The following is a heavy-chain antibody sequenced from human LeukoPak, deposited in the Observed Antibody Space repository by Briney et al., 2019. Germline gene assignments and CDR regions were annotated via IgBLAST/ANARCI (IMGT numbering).Heavy chain of an antibody. D-gene: IGHD4-17*01. CDR2: ITWNSGDI. Sequence: TGGSLGLSCAASGFTFEDYAMHWVRQAPGKGLEWVSGITWNSGDIGYADSVKGRFTISRDNSKNSLYLQMNSLRPEDTALYYCAKLTVPSSPDLSYWGHGTQVTVSS. J-gene: IGHJ4*01. CDR3: AKLTVPSSPDLSY. V-gene: IGHV3-9*01. CDR1: GFTFEDYA.